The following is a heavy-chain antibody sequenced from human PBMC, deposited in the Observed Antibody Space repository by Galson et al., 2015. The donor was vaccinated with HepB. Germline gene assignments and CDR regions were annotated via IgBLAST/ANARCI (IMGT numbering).Heavy chain of an antibody. CDR2: ISYDGSNK. V-gene: IGHV3-30-3*01. J-gene: IGHJ4*02. D-gene: IGHD3-22*01. CDR3: AREWIDYYDSSGCDY. Sequence: SLRLSCAASGFTFSSYAMHRVRQAPGKGLEWVAVISYDGSNKYYADSVKGRFTISRDNSKNTLYLQMNSLRAEDTAVYYCAREWIDYYDSSGCDYWGQGTLVTVSS. CDR1: GFTFSSYA.